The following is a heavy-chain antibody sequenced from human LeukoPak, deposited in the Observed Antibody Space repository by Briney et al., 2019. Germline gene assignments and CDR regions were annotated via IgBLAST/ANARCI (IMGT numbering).Heavy chain of an antibody. CDR2: IIPIFGTA. CDR1: GGTFSSYA. J-gene: IGHJ4*02. V-gene: IGHV1-69*01. D-gene: IGHD5-24*01. Sequence: VASVKVSCKASGGTFSSYAISWVRQAPGQGLEWMGGIIPIFGTANYAQKFQGRVTITADESTSTAYMELSSLRSKDTAVYYRARARWTGDYFDYWGQGTLVTVSS. CDR3: ARARWTGDYFDY.